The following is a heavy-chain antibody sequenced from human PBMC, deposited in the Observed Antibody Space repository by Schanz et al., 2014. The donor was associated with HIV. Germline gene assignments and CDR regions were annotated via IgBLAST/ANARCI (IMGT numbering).Heavy chain of an antibody. CDR1: GFTFTDNY. Sequence: LVESGGGLVKRGGSLRLSCAASGFTFTDNYMSWIRQAPGKGLEWLSYISVNGATREYADSVKGRFTISRDNARTSLYLQMNSLRAEDTAVYYCARVFGRTYGLPDYWGQGTLVTVSS. CDR2: ISVNGATR. CDR3: ARVFGRTYGLPDY. J-gene: IGHJ4*02. V-gene: IGHV3-11*01. D-gene: IGHD3-10*01.